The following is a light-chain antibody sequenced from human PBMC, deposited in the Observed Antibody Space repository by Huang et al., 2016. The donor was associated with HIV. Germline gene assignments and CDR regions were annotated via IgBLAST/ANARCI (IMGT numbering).Light chain of an antibody. CDR3: QQYNTWPPWA. J-gene: IGKJ1*01. Sequence: EVLMTQSPDILSVSPGDRATFSCRASQNVGSNLAWYQQRTGQAPRHLIYAASTRATGVPARFSGGGSGTEFTLTISRMQSEDFATYYCQQYNTWPPWAFGQGTTVEI. CDR2: AAS. V-gene: IGKV3-15*01. CDR1: QNVGSN.